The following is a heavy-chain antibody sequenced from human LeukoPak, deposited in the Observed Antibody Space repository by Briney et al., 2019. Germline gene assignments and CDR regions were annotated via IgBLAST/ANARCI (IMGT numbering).Heavy chain of an antibody. V-gene: IGHV4-34*01. D-gene: IGHD5-18*01. CDR1: GGSFSGYY. Sequence: SETLSLTCAVYGGSFSGYYWSWIRQPPGKGLEWIGEINHSGSTNYNPSLKSRVTISVDTSKNQFSLKLSSVTAADTAVYYCARGAMVDYWGQGTLVTVSS. J-gene: IGHJ4*02. CDR2: INHSGST. CDR3: ARGAMVDY.